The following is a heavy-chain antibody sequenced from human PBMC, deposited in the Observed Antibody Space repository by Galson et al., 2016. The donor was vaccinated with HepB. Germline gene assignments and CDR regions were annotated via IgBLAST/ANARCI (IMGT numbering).Heavy chain of an antibody. Sequence: SVKVSCKASGYTFTSYGISWVRQAPGQGLEWMGWISVYNGNTTYAQNLQGRVTMTTDTSTSTASMEMRSLRSDDTAMYYCARGHLGGPTRQIDYWGQGTLVIVSS. J-gene: IGHJ4*02. V-gene: IGHV1-18*01. CDR1: GYTFTSYG. CDR3: ARGHLGGPTRQIDY. CDR2: ISVYNGNT.